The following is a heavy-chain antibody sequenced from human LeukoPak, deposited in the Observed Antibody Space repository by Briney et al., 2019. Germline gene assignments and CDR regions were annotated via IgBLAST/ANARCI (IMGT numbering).Heavy chain of an antibody. CDR3: ARDAPTTDSYYANWFDP. D-gene: IGHD3-3*01. CDR2: IYSGDST. V-gene: IGHV3-66*01. J-gene: IGHJ5*02. CDR1: GFTVSSNY. Sequence: PGGSLRLSCAASGFTVSSNYMSWVRQAPGKGLEWVSVIYSGDSTYYADSVKGRFTISRDNSKNTLYLQMNSLRAEDTAVYYCARDAPTTDSYYANWFDPWGQGTLVTVSS.